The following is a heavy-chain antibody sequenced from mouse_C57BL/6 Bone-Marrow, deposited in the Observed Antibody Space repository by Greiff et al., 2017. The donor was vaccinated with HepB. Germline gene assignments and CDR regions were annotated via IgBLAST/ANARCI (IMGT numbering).Heavy chain of an antibody. CDR2: IDPETGGT. J-gene: IGHJ3*01. V-gene: IGHV1-15*01. CDR3: TRSEDYDSLWFAY. Sequence: VQLVESGAELVRPGASVTLSCKASGYTFTDYEMHWVKQTPVHGLEWIGAIDPETGGTAYNQKFKGKAILTADKSSSTAYMELRSLTSEDSAVYYCTRSEDYDSLWFAYWGQGTLVTVSA. D-gene: IGHD1-1*01. CDR1: GYTFTDYE.